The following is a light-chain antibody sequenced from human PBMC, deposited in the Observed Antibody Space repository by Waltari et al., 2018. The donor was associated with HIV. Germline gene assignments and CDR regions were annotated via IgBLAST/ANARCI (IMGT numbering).Light chain of an antibody. CDR2: RNN. CDR1: SSNIGSYY. J-gene: IGLJ2*01. CDR3: AAWSGSLSGVV. Sequence: QSVLTQPPSASGTPGQRVTISCSGSSSNIGSYYVYWYQQLPGTAPKLLIYRNNQRPSGVPDRFSGSKSEDEADYFCAAWSGSLSGVVFGGGTKLTVL. V-gene: IGLV1-47*01.